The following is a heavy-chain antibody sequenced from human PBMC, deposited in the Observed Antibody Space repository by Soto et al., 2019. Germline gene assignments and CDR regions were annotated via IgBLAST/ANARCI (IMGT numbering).Heavy chain of an antibody. D-gene: IGHD3-9*01. CDR2: IDPSDSYT. Sequence: GESLKLSCKGSGYSFTSYCGSWVRQMPGKGLEWMGRIDPSDSYTNYSPSFQGHVTISADKSISTAYLQWSSLKASDTAMYYCARLSGGDPGLRYFDRFLDYWGQGTLVTVSS. J-gene: IGHJ4*02. CDR1: GYSFTSYC. V-gene: IGHV5-10-1*01. CDR3: ARLSGGDPGLRYFDRFLDY.